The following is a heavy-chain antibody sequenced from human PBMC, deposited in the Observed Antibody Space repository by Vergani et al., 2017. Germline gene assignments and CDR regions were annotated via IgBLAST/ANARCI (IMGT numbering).Heavy chain of an antibody. CDR1: GGSISSYY. D-gene: IGHD6-6*01. CDR2: TYARGSA. Sequence: QVQLQESGPGLMKPSETLSLTCTVSGGSISSYYWRWIRQTAGKGLEWLGRTYARGSATYNPSLKSRLSMSLDTSKNQLSLKLSSVTAAYTAVYYCARALHPYISSSHNWFDPWGPGILVTVSS. V-gene: IGHV4-4*07. CDR3: ARALHPYISSSHNWFDP. J-gene: IGHJ5*02.